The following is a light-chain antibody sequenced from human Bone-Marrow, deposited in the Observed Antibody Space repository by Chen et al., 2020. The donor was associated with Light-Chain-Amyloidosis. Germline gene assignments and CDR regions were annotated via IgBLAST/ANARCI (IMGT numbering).Light chain of an antibody. CDR1: SSDVGGYNY. J-gene: IGLJ1*01. V-gene: IGLV2-8*01. Sequence: QSALTQPPSVSGSPGQSVTISCTGSSSDVGGYNYVSWYQHHPGKAPTLMIYEVTKRPSGVPARFSGSKAGNTASLTVSGLQAEDAADYYCASYAGTSLYVFGSGTKVTVL. CDR2: EVT. CDR3: ASYAGTSLYV.